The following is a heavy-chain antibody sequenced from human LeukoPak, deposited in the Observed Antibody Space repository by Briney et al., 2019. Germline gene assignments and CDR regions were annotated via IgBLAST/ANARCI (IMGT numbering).Heavy chain of an antibody. Sequence: SETLSLTCTVSGGSISISSYYWSWIRQSPGKGLEWIGYVFYSGKTDYSPSLRSRVSMSVDTSKNQFSLKVTSVTAADTAVYYCARYCSGGSCYSDAFDIWGQGTMVTVSS. J-gene: IGHJ3*02. CDR3: ARYCSGGSCYSDAFDI. D-gene: IGHD2-15*01. CDR2: VFYSGKT. CDR1: GGSISISSYY. V-gene: IGHV4-61*01.